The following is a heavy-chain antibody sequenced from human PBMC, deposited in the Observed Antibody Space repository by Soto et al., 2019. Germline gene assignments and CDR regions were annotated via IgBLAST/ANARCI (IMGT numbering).Heavy chain of an antibody. D-gene: IGHD3-22*01. Sequence: GGSLRLSCAASGFTISSYAMSWVRQAPGKGLEWVSAISGSGGSTYYADSVKGRFTISRDNSKNTLYLQMNSLRAEDTAVYYCAKDRPPYYYDSSGYSFDYWGQGTLVTVSS. CDR2: ISGSGGST. V-gene: IGHV3-23*01. CDR3: AKDRPPYYYDSSGYSFDY. J-gene: IGHJ4*02. CDR1: GFTISSYA.